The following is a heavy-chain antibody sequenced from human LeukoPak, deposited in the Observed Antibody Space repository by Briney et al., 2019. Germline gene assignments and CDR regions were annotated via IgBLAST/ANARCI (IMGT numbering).Heavy chain of an antibody. D-gene: IGHD3-22*01. J-gene: IGHJ3*02. V-gene: IGHV4-31*03. CDR1: GGSISSGGYY. CDR3: ARVGTHYYDSSGYFPDAFDI. Sequence: SQTLSLTCTVSGGSISSGGYYWSWIRQHPGKGLEWIGYIYYSGSTYYNPSLKSRVTISVDTSKNQFSLKLSSVTAADTAVYYCARVGTHYYDSSGYFPDAFDIWGQGTMVTVSS. CDR2: IYYSGST.